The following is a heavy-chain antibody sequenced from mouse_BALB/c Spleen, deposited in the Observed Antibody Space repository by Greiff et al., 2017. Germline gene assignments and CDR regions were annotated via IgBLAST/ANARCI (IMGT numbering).Heavy chain of an antibody. CDR3: ARDLGNYGGVGY. J-gene: IGHJ2*01. CDR1: GFTFSDYY. D-gene: IGHD2-1*01. Sequence: DVHLVESGGGLVKPGGSLKLSCAASGFTFSDYYMYWVRQTPEKRLEWVATISDGGSYTYYPDSVKGRFTISRDNAKNNLYLQMSSLKSEDTAMYYCARDLGNYGGVGYWGQGTTLTVSS. CDR2: ISDGGSYT. V-gene: IGHV5-4*02.